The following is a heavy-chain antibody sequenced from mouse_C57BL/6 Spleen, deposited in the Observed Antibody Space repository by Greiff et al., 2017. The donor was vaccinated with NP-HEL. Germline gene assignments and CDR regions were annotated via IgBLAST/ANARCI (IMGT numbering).Heavy chain of an antibody. D-gene: IGHD3-1*01. Sequence: EVQLQQSGPELVKPGASVKISCKASGYSFTGYYMNWVKQSPEKSLEWIGEINPSTGGTTYNQKFKAKATLTVDKSSSTAYMQLKSLTSEDSAVYYCARGGYVDAMDYWGQGTSVTVSS. J-gene: IGHJ4*01. CDR2: INPSTGGT. CDR1: GYSFTGYY. V-gene: IGHV1-42*01. CDR3: ARGGYVDAMDY.